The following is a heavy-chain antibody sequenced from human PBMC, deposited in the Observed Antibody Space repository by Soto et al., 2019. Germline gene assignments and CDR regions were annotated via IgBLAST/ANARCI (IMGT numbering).Heavy chain of an antibody. Sequence: GGSLRLSCAASGFTFSSYAMSWVRQAPGKGLEWVSAISGSGGSTYYADSVKGRFTISRDNAKNTLYLQMNSLRAEDTAVYYCARDAGYCSSTGCYDALDMRGQGTMVTVSS. CDR2: ISGSGGST. CDR1: GFTFSSYA. D-gene: IGHD2-2*01. J-gene: IGHJ3*02. V-gene: IGHV3-23*01. CDR3: ARDAGYCSSTGCYDALDM.